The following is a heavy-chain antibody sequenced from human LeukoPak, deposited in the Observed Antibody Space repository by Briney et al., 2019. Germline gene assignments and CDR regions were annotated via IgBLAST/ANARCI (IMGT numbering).Heavy chain of an antibody. J-gene: IGHJ4*02. CDR3: ARQSLVGGSGSYFPRH. D-gene: IGHD3-10*01. CDR2: IYPGDSDT. V-gene: IGHV5-51*01. Sequence: GESLKISCRGSGYSFTSYWIGWVRKMPGKGLEWMGIIYPGDSDTRYSPSFQGQVIISADKSINTAYLQWSSLKASDTAMYYCARQSLVGGSGSYFPRHWGQGTLVTVSS. CDR1: GYSFTSYW.